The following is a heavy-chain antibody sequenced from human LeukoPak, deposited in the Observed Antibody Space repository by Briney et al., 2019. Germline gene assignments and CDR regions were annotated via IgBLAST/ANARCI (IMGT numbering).Heavy chain of an antibody. CDR3: AREEVGATYFDY. J-gene: IGHJ4*02. D-gene: IGHD1-26*01. Sequence: SETLSLTCTVSGGSISSGSYYWGWIRQPPGKGLEWIGNIYYSGSTYYNPSLKSRVTISVDTSKNQFSLKLSSVTAADTAVYYCAREEVGATYFDYWGQGTLVTVSS. V-gene: IGHV4-39*07. CDR2: IYYSGST. CDR1: GGSISSGSYY.